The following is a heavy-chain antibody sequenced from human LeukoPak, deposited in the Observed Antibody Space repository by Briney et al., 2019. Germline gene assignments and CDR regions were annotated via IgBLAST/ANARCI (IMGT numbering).Heavy chain of an antibody. CDR2: IYYTSST. D-gene: IGHD6-13*01. V-gene: IGHV4-30-4*08. J-gene: IGHJ4*02. CDR3: AREARIAAAGYPAYGFYY. Sequence: PSETLSLTCTVSGGSISSGDYDWSGIRQPPGWSGGWIGNIYYTSSTYYNPSLKSRVPKSGDTSKNHFSLKLGSVTAADTAVDYWAREARIAAAGYPAYGFYYWGRGTLVIVSS. CDR1: GGSISSGDYD.